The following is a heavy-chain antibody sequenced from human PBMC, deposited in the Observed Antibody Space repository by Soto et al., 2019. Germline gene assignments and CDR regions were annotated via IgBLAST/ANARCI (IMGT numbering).Heavy chain of an antibody. V-gene: IGHV1-69*13. D-gene: IGHD1-26*01. CDR1: GGTFSSYA. J-gene: IGHJ6*02. CDR2: IIPIFGTA. Sequence: EASVKVSCKASGGTFSSYAISWVRQAPGQGLEWMGGIIPIFGTANYAQKFQGRVTITADESTSTAYMELSSLRSEDTAVYYCARGEYSGRQKSYYYYYGMDVWGQGTTVTVSS. CDR3: ARGEYSGRQKSYYYYYGMDV.